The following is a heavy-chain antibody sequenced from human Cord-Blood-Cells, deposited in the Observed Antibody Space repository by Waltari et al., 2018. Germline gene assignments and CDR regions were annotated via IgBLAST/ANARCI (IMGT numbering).Heavy chain of an antibody. CDR3: ARATSWGWDAFDI. J-gene: IGHJ3*02. V-gene: IGHV4-34*01. Sequence: QVQLQQWGAGLMKPSETLSLTCAVYGGSFSGYYWSRLRQPPGKGLEWIGEINHSGSTNYNPSLKSRVTISVDTSKNQFSLKLSSVTAADTAVYYCARATSWGWDAFDIWGQGTMVTVSS. D-gene: IGHD7-27*01. CDR1: GGSFSGYY. CDR2: INHSGST.